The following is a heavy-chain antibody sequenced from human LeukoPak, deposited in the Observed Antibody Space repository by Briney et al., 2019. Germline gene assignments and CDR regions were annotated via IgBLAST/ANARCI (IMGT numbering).Heavy chain of an antibody. D-gene: IGHD6-13*01. V-gene: IGHV3-30*18. CDR3: AKEFSRPGTWDY. CDR1: GFTFSSYG. Sequence: GGSLRPSCAASGFTFSSYGMHWVRQAPGKGLEWVAVISYDGSNKYYADSVKGRFTISRDNSKNTLYLQMNSLRAEDTAVYYCAKEFSRPGTWDYWGQGTLVTVSS. CDR2: ISYDGSNK. J-gene: IGHJ4*02.